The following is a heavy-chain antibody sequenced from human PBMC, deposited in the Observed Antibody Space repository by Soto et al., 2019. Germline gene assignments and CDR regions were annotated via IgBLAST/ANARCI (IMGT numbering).Heavy chain of an antibody. CDR3: AKAPGEHCRDGSCREYLFDS. D-gene: IGHD2-15*01. J-gene: IGHJ4*02. Sequence: GASVKVSCKASGYSFGIAGITWVRQAPGQGLEWIGWISAYNGNTNYGQSLQGRVTMTTDTSTSTGYLELRSLRSDDTAVYYCAKAPGEHCRDGSCREYLFDSWGRGTLVTVSS. CDR1: GYSFGIAG. V-gene: IGHV1-18*01. CDR2: ISAYNGNT.